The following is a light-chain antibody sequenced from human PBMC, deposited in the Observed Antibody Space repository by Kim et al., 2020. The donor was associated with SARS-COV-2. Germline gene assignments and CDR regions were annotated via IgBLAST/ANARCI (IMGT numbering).Light chain of an antibody. CDR2: QAS. V-gene: IGKV1-5*03. CDR1: QSISAW. Sequence: GSVGDRVTITCRARQSISAWLAWYQQKPGKAPKRLIYQASTLQSGVPSRFSGSGSGTEFTLTISSLQPDDFATYYCQQYNYYPWTFGQGTKVDIK. J-gene: IGKJ1*01. CDR3: QQYNYYPWT.